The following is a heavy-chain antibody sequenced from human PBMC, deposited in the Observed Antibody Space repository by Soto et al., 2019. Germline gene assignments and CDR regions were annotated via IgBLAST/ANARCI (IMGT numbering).Heavy chain of an antibody. D-gene: IGHD3-9*01. CDR1: GGTFSSYA. Sequence: ASVKVSCKASGGTFSSYAISGVRQAPGQRLEWMGGIIPIFGTANYAQKFQGRVTITADESTSTAYMELSSLRSEDTAVYYCARDQMGRPDILTGPRAFYGMDVWGQGTTVTVSS. CDR3: ARDQMGRPDILTGPRAFYGMDV. CDR2: IIPIFGTA. V-gene: IGHV1-69*13. J-gene: IGHJ6*02.